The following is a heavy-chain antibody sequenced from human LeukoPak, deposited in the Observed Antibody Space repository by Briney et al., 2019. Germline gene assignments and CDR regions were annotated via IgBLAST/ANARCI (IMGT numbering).Heavy chain of an antibody. Sequence: GGSLRLSCVASGFPFSSYWMTWVRQAPGKGPEWVANIKQDGSKKSYVDSVKGRFTISRDNAKNSLYLQMNSLRAEDTAVYYCARVQRSYYGSGSYPYYYYYGMDVWGQGTTVTVSS. D-gene: IGHD3-10*01. CDR1: GFPFSSYW. CDR3: ARVQRSYYGSGSYPYYYYYGMDV. V-gene: IGHV3-7*01. CDR2: IKQDGSKK. J-gene: IGHJ6*02.